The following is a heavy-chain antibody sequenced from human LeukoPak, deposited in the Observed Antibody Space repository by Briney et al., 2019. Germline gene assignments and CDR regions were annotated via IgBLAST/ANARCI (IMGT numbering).Heavy chain of an antibody. CDR1: GYSLTTAYY. CDR3: ARSGGCQDCSTGTCYLDYWYFDV. V-gene: IGHV4-38-2*02. Sequence: SETLSLTCSVSGYSLTTAYYWGWIRQVPGKGLEGIAGLYHSGVTYYAPALEGRATISLDTSKNQYSLRIDSVTAADTAVYYCARSGGCQDCSTGTCYLDYWYFDVWGRGTLVTVSS. D-gene: IGHD2-2*01. J-gene: IGHJ2*01. CDR2: LYHSGVT.